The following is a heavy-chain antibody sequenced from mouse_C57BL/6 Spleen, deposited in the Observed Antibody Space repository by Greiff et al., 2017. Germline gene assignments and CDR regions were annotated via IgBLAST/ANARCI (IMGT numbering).Heavy chain of an antibody. V-gene: IGHV7-3*01. CDR2: IRNKANGYTT. J-gene: IGHJ2*01. D-gene: IGHD3-2*02. Sequence: DVQLVESGGGLVQPGGSLSLSCAASGFTFTDYYMSWVRQPPGKALEWLGFIRNKANGYTTEYSASVKGRFTISRDNSQSILYLQMNALRAEDSATYYCARYIAQARMYYFDYWGQGTTLTVSS. CDR1: GFTFTDYY. CDR3: ARYIAQARMYYFDY.